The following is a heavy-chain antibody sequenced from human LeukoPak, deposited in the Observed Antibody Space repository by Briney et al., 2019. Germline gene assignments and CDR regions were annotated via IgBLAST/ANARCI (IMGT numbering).Heavy chain of an antibody. V-gene: IGHV4-59*01. CDR3: AGVKPLCSGTSCYPHAFDI. CDR2: IYYSGST. CDR1: GGSISSYY. D-gene: IGHD2-2*01. Sequence: SETLSLTCTVSGGSISSYYWSWIRQPPGKGLEWIGYIYYSGSTNYNPSLKSRVTISVDTSKNQFSLKLSSVTAADTAVYYCAGVKPLCSGTSCYPHAFDIWGQGTMVTVSS. J-gene: IGHJ3*02.